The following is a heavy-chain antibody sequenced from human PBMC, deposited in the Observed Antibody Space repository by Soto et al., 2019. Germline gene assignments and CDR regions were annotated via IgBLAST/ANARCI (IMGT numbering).Heavy chain of an antibody. CDR3: EGLPSFRGTDV. CDR2: TYYRSNWSN. CDR1: WESVSINGSA. Sequence: SQALSLTGAMSWESVSINGSACNLIRHSPSRGLEWLGRTYYRSNWSNDYAVSVKSRITINPDTSKNQFSLQLYSVTPEDTAVYYCEGLPSFRGTDVCGPANTVTVSS. V-gene: IGHV6-1*01. J-gene: IGHJ6*02. D-gene: IGHD3-16*01.